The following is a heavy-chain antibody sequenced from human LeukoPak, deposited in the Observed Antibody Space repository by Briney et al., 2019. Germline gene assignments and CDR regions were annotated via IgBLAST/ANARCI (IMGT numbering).Heavy chain of an antibody. CDR1: GGTLSSYA. Sequence: SVKVSCKASGGTLSSYAISWVRQAPGQGLEWMGGIIPIFGTANYAQKFQGRVTITADESTSTAYMELSSLRSEDTAVYYCAREKANGYYGSGSYLDYWGQGTLVTVSS. CDR3: AREKANGYYGSGSYLDY. V-gene: IGHV1-69*01. CDR2: IIPIFGTA. J-gene: IGHJ4*02. D-gene: IGHD3-10*01.